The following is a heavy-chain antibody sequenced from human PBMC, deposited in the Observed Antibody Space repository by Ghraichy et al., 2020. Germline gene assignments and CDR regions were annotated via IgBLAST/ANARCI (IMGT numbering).Heavy chain of an antibody. J-gene: IGHJ5*02. CDR3: ATTPPYSSGWYRWFDP. CDR1: GGTFSSYA. D-gene: IGHD6-19*01. Sequence: SVKVSCKASGGTFSSYAISWVRQAPGQGLEWMGGIIPIFGTANYAQKFQGRVTITADESTSTAYMELSSLRSEDTAVYYCATTPPYSSGWYRWFDPWGQGTLVTVSS. CDR2: IIPIFGTA. V-gene: IGHV1-69*13.